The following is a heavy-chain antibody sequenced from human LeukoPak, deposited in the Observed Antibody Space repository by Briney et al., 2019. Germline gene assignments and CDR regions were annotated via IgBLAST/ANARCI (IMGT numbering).Heavy chain of an antibody. CDR2: IYYSGST. J-gene: IGHJ4*02. CDR3: ARHSTTTTNPDY. V-gene: IGHV4-39*01. D-gene: IGHD4-11*01. CDR1: GGSISSSSYY. Sequence: KPSETLSLTCTVSGGSISSSSYYWGWIRQPPGKGLEWIGSIYYSGSTYYNPSLKSRVTISVDTSKNQFSLKLSSVTAADTAVYYCARHSTTTTNPDYWGQGTLVTVSS.